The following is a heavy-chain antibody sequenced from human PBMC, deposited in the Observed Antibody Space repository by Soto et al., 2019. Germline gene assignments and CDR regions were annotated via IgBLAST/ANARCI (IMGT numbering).Heavy chain of an antibody. V-gene: IGHV4-4*07. CDR1: GGSISSYY. J-gene: IGHJ6*02. Sequence: SETLSLTXTVSGGSISSYYCSWIRQPAGKGLEWIGRIYTSGSTNYNPSLKSRVTMSVDTSKNQFSLKLSSVTAADTAVYYYARDGSGDFWSGYIYYYYGMDVWGQGTTVTVSS. CDR3: ARDGSGDFWSGYIYYYYGMDV. D-gene: IGHD3-3*01. CDR2: IYTSGST.